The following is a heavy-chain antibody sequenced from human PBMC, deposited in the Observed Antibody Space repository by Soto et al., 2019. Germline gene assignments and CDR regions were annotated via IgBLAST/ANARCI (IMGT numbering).Heavy chain of an antibody. D-gene: IGHD3-16*02. CDR1: GGSFSGYY. Sequence: PSETLSLTCAVYGGSFSGYYWRWIRQPPGKGLEWIGEINHSGSTNYNPSLKSRVTISVDTSQNHFSLKLSSVTAAATAVYYCARDGSRLHLGELSARQWYFDYWGQGTLVTVSS. J-gene: IGHJ4*02. CDR3: ARDGSRLHLGELSARQWYFDY. V-gene: IGHV4-34*01. CDR2: INHSGST.